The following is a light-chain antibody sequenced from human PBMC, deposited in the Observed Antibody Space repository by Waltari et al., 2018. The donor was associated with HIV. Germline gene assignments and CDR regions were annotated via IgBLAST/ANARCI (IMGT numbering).Light chain of an antibody. CDR2: DTD. J-gene: IGLJ2*01. CDR1: RSNIVGHS. CDR3: ASWDAWDVDVNGRI. V-gene: IGLV1-44*01. Sequence: QSVVTQPPSASGAPGQSVTISCSGTRSNIVGHSVNWYQQFPGATPNLIIYDTDSRPSGVPDRFSGAKSGTSASLVISGLLPEDEAVYFCASWDAWDVDVNGRIFGGGTKLTVL.